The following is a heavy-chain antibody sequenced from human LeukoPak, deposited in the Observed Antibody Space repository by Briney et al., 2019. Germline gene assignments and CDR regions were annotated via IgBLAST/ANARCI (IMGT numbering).Heavy chain of an antibody. CDR2: ISASAGSA. Sequence: GGTLRLSCEVSGFTFSNYAMNWVRQAPGKGLEWVSSISASAGSAVYGDSVKGRFTISRVNAENTLYLQMNSLRADDTAIYYCAKDQRSGEYDYGWGPFHIWVQGTMVTVSS. J-gene: IGHJ3*02. CDR1: GFTFSNYA. V-gene: IGHV3-23*01. CDR3: AKDQRSGEYDYGWGPFHI. D-gene: IGHD3-10*01.